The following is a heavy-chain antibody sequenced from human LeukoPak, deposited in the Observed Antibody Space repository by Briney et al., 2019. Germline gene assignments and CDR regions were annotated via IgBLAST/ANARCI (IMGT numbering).Heavy chain of an antibody. J-gene: IGHJ4*02. D-gene: IGHD6-19*01. CDR3: AGDRNSDWYSPLDY. Sequence: GGSLRLSCVASGFTFTKCAMSWIRQAPGKGLEWVAIITATGDTAYYADSVKGRFTISRDNSRNTVYMQMDSLRAEDTAIYYCAGDRNSDWYSPLDYWGKGSQVTVSP. CDR2: ITATGDTA. CDR1: GFTFTKCA. V-gene: IGHV3-23*01.